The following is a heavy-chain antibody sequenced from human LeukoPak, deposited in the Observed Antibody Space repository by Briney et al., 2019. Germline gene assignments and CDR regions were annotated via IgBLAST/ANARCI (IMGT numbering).Heavy chain of an antibody. CDR1: GFTFSSYG. J-gene: IGHJ4*02. V-gene: IGHV3-33*01. Sequence: GRSLRLSCAAPGFTFSSYGMHWVRQAPGKGLGWVAVIWYDGSNKYYADSVKGRFTISRDNSKSTLYLQMNSLRAEDTAVYYCARGKQWLESYYFDDWGQGTLVTVSS. CDR3: ARGKQWLESYYFDD. D-gene: IGHD6-19*01. CDR2: IWYDGSNK.